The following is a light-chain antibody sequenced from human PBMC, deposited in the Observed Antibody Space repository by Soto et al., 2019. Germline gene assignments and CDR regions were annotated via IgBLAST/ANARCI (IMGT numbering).Light chain of an antibody. J-gene: IGKJ1*01. CDR1: QSLGGS. Sequence: IVMTQSPATLSVSPGERATLSCRASQSLGGSLAWYQQKPGQAPRLLIYGASTRVTGIPARFSGSGSGTEFTLTISSLQSEDFAVYYCQQDKNGWTVGQGPKVEIK. CDR3: QQDKNGWT. V-gene: IGKV3-15*01. CDR2: GAS.